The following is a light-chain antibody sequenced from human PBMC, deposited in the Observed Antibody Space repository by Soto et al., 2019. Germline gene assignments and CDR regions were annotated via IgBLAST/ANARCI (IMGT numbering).Light chain of an antibody. V-gene: IGLV2-11*01. Sequence: SALTQPRSVSESPGQSATISCTGTISDVGGYNYVSWYQHHPGKAPKLIIYDVNKRPSGVPDRFSGSKSGNTASLTISGLQADDEAEYYCCSYAGASGMVFGGGTKLTVL. CDR2: DVN. CDR1: ISDVGGYNY. J-gene: IGLJ2*01. CDR3: CSYAGASGMV.